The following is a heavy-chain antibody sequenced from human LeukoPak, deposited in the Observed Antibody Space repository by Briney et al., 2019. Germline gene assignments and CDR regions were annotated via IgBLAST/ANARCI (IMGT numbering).Heavy chain of an antibody. Sequence: SETLSLTCTVSGGSISSSSYYWGWIRQPPGKGLEWIGSIYYSGSTYYNPSLKSRVTISVDTSKNQFSLKLSSVTAADTAVYYCARGPYSSSWYRAPRGLDYWGQGTLVTVSS. J-gene: IGHJ4*02. V-gene: IGHV4-39*01. CDR1: GGSISSSSYY. CDR2: IYYSGST. D-gene: IGHD6-13*01. CDR3: ARGPYSSSWYRAPRGLDY.